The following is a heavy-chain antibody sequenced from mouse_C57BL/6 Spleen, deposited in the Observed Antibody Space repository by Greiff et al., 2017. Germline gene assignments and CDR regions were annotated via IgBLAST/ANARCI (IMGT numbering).Heavy chain of an antibody. V-gene: IGHV5-4*01. CDR2: ISDGGSYT. Sequence: DVKLQESGGGLVKPGGSLKLSCAASGFTFSSYAMSWVRQTPEKRLEWVATISDGGSYTYYPDNVKGRFTISRDNAKNNLYLQMSHLKSEDTAMYYCAREGLNDAMDYWGQGTSVTVSS. D-gene: IGHD2-2*01. CDR3: AREGLNDAMDY. CDR1: GFTFSSYA. J-gene: IGHJ4*01.